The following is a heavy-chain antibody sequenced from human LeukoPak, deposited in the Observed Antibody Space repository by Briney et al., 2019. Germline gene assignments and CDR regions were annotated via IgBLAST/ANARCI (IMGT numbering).Heavy chain of an antibody. CDR3: ARGGTYYPCIDY. Sequence: ASVKVSCKASGYIFSDYYLHWERQAPGQGLEWMGWVSAYNGKTSYVQNFQGRVTMTTDSSTNTAYMDLTSLTSDDTAVYYCARGGTYYPCIDYWGQGTLVTVSS. CDR2: VSAYNGKT. D-gene: IGHD1-26*01. CDR1: GYIFSDYY. V-gene: IGHV1-18*04. J-gene: IGHJ4*02.